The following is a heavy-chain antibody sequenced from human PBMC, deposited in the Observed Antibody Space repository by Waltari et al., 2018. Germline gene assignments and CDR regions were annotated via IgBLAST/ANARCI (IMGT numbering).Heavy chain of an antibody. D-gene: IGHD4-17*01. CDR1: GGPVNSETYY. CDR3: ARAATTVTRRGTCDL. Sequence: QVRLQESGPGLVKPSETLSLPCSVFGGPVNSETYYRTWIRQPPGKGLEWIGYIYYSGTTNSNPSLKSRLTMSVDWSKNQFSLELRSVTAADTAVYFCARAATTVTRRGTCDLWGRGTLVSVSS. J-gene: IGHJ2*01. V-gene: IGHV4-61*01. CDR2: IYYSGTT.